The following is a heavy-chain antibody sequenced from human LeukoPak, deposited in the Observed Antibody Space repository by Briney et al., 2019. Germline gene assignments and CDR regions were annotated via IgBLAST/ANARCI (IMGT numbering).Heavy chain of an antibody. CDR1: GYTFSAYS. Sequence: ASVKVSCKASGYTFSAYSMHWVRQAPGQGLEWMGWINPNSGGTNYAQKFQGRVTMTRDASINTAYMELSSLRSDDAAVYYCAREGEYSGYVGLFDYWGQGTLVTVSS. J-gene: IGHJ4*02. CDR3: AREGEYSGYVGLFDY. V-gene: IGHV1-2*02. D-gene: IGHD5-12*01. CDR2: INPNSGGT.